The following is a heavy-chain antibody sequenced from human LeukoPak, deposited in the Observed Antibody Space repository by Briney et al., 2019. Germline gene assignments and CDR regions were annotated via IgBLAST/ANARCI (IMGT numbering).Heavy chain of an antibody. Sequence: GGSLRLSCGASGFIFSSYAMSWVRQAPGKGLEWVSAITGSGGSTYYEDSVKGRFTISRDNSKNTLYLQMNSLRAEDTAIYHCAISRDSSGYYYSWGQGTLVTASS. CDR2: ITGSGGST. D-gene: IGHD3-22*01. CDR1: GFIFSSYA. J-gene: IGHJ4*02. CDR3: AISRDSSGYYYS. V-gene: IGHV3-23*01.